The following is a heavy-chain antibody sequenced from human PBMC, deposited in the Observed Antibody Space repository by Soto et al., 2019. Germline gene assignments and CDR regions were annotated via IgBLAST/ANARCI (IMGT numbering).Heavy chain of an antibody. Sequence: QVQLVESGGGVVQPGRSLRLSCEASGFSFSSYAMHWVRQAPGKGLEWVAVISYDGSNEYYADSVEGRFTISRDNSENTVYLQMNSMRVEVTAVYYCTICGSIDGRGYFDYWCQGTLVTVPS. V-gene: IGHV3-30*03. D-gene: IGHD1-26*01. CDR2: ISYDGSNE. J-gene: IGHJ4*02. CDR1: GFSFSSYA. CDR3: TICGSIDGRGYFDY.